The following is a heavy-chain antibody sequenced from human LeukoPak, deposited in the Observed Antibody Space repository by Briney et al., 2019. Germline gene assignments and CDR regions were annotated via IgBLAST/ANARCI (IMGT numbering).Heavy chain of an antibody. J-gene: IGHJ3*02. CDR2: ISSNGGST. V-gene: IGHV3-64D*06. CDR3: ARGSGWAFDI. CDR1: GFTFSSYV. D-gene: IGHD6-19*01. Sequence: QPGGALSLSCSGSGFTFSSYVMHWVRPAPGKGLEYVSTISSNGGSTYYADSVKGRFTISRDNSKNTLYFQMSSLRAEDTAVYYCARGSGWAFDIWGQGTMVTVSS.